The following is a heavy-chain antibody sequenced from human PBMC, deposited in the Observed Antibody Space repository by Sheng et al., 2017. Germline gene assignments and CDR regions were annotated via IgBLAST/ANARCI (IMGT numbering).Heavy chain of an antibody. Sequence: QVQLVESGGGLVKPGGSLRLSCAASGFTFSDSYMTWIRQAPGKGLEWVSYISGSSSYTNYADSVKGRFTISRDNAKNSLYLQMNSLRAEDTAVYYCARAVRDYQLSLGLTYYSYYMDVWGKGTTVTVSS. D-gene: IGHD2-2*01. CDR1: GFTFSDSY. CDR2: ISGSSSYT. V-gene: IGHV3-11*05. CDR3: ARAVRDYQLSLGLTYYSYYMDV. J-gene: IGHJ6*03.